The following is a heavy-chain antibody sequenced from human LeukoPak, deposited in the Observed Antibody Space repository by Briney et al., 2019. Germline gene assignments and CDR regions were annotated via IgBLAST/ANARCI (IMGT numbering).Heavy chain of an antibody. CDR1: GFTFSYAW. CDR2: IICETDGGTT. V-gene: IGHV3-15*01. Sequence: GGSLRLSCAASGFTFSYAWMTWVRQAPGIGLEWVGRIICETDGGTTDYAAPVKGRFTISRDDSKNTLYLQMNSLKSDDTAVYYCATDLRGRGPNPLSSRIDYWGQGTLVTVS. D-gene: IGHD2/OR15-2a*01. CDR3: ATDLRGRGPNPLSSRIDY. J-gene: IGHJ4*02.